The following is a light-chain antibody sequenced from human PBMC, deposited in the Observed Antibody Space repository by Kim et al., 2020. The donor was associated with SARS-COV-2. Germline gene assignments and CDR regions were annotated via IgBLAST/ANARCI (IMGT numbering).Light chain of an antibody. CDR2: GAS. CDR1: QSVNIN. J-gene: IGKJ2*03. Sequence: VVPRERATPAVRARQSVNINLAWYQQKPGQAPRLLIYGASTRASGVPARFSGSGSGTEFTLTISSLQSEDFAVYYCQQFNNWPLYSFGQGTKLEI. CDR3: QQFNNWPLYS. V-gene: IGKV3-15*01.